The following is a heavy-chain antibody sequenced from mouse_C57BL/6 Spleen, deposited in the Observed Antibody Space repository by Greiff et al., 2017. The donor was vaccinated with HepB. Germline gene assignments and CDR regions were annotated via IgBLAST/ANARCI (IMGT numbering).Heavy chain of an antibody. CDR1: GYSITSGYY. V-gene: IGHV3-6*01. J-gene: IGHJ2*01. Sequence: ESGPGLVKPSQSLSLTCSVTGYSITSGYYWNWIRQFPGNKLEWMGYISYDGSNNYNPSLKNRISITRDTSKNQFFLKLNSVTTEDTATYYCARGNSGYFDYWGQGTTLTVSS. CDR2: ISYDGSN. CDR3: ARGNSGYFDY.